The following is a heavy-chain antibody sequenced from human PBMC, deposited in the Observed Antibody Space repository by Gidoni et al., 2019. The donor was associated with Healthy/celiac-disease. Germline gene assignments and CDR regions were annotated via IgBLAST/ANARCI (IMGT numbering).Heavy chain of an antibody. V-gene: IGHV3-23*01. CDR3: ATGAVAGYYYGMDV. CDR2: ISGSGGST. Sequence: EVQLLESGGGLVQPGGSLRLSCAAAGFTFSSYAMSWVRQAPGKGREWVSAISGSGGSTDYADSVKGRFTISRDNSKNKLYLQMNSLRAEDTAVYYCATGAVAGYYYGMDVWGQGTTVTVSS. D-gene: IGHD6-19*01. J-gene: IGHJ6*02. CDR1: GFTFSSYA.